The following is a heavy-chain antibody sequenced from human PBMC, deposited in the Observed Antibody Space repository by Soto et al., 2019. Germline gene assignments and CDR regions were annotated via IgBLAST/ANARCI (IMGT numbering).Heavy chain of an antibody. D-gene: IGHD5-12*01. Sequence: EASVKVSCKASGYTFTSYYMHWVRQAPGQGLEWMGIINPSGGSTSYAQKFQGRVTMTRDTSTSTVYMELSSLRSEDTAVYYCARSVYSGYDQVPYYYGMDVWGQGTTVTVSS. CDR3: ARSVYSGYDQVPYYYGMDV. CDR1: GYTFTSYY. V-gene: IGHV1-46*01. J-gene: IGHJ6*02. CDR2: INPSGGST.